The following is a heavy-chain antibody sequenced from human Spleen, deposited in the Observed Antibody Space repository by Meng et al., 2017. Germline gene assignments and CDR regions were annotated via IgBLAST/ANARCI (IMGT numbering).Heavy chain of an antibody. CDR2: ISYDGSNK. CDR1: GFTFTNYA. D-gene: IGHD4-23*01. CDR3: ARDYGGNSGGY. V-gene: IGHV3-30*04. J-gene: IGHJ4*02. Sequence: GESLKISCTASGFTFTNYAMDWVRQAPGKGLEWVSVISYDGSNKKYADFVKGRFTISRDNAKNSLYLQMNSLRDEDSAVYYCARDYGGNSGGYWGQGTLVTVSS.